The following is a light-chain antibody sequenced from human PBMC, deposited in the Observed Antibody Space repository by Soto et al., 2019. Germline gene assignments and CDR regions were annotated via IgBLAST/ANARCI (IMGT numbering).Light chain of an antibody. CDR2: GAS. V-gene: IGKV3-20*01. CDR1: QSVSSRY. CDR3: QQYGSSLLYT. Sequence: EILMTQSPATLSLSPGERATLSCRANQSVSSRYLAWYQQKPDQAPRLLIYGASSRATGIPDRFSGSGSGTDFTLTISRLEPEDFAVYYCQQYGSSLLYTFGQGTKLEIK. J-gene: IGKJ2*01.